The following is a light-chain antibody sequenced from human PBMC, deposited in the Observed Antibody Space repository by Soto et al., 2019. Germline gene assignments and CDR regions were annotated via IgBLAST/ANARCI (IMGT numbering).Light chain of an antibody. Sequence: DIQMPRSPSSVSASVGDRVTITCRARQGISNWLAWYQQKPGKAPKLLIYATSSLQSGVPSRFSGSGSGTEFTLPINSLQPEDLATYYCQQANSFPLTFGGGPNLELK. CDR2: ATS. CDR1: QGISNW. V-gene: IGKV1D-12*01. J-gene: IGKJ4*01. CDR3: QQANSFPLT.